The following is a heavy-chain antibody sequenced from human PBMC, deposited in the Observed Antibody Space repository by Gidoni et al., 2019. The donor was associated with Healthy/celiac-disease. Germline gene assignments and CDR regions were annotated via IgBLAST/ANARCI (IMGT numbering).Heavy chain of an antibody. D-gene: IGHD6-13*01. CDR2: IYWNDDK. V-gene: IGHV2-5*01. J-gene: IGHJ4*02. Sequence: QITLKESGPTLVKPTQTLTLTCTFSGFSLSTSGVGVGWIRQPPGKALEWLALIYWNDDKRYSPSLKSRLTITKDTSKNQVVLTMTNMDPVDTATYYCARTIPYSLEGYYFDYWGQGTLVTVSS. CDR1: GFSLSTSGVG. CDR3: ARTIPYSLEGYYFDY.